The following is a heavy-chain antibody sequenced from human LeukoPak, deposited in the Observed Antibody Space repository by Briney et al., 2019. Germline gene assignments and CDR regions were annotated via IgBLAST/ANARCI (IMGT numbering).Heavy chain of an antibody. J-gene: IGHJ4*02. D-gene: IGHD6-13*01. V-gene: IGHV3-23*01. CDR1: GFTFSRYA. CDR2: ISGSGGST. CDR3: AKGKPRIAASRFQYFDY. Sequence: GGSLRLPCAASGFTFSRYAMSWVRQAPGKGLEWVSAISGSGGSTYYADSVKGRFTISRDNSKNTLYLQMNSLRAEDTAVYYCAKGKPRIAASRFQYFDYWGQGTLVTVSS.